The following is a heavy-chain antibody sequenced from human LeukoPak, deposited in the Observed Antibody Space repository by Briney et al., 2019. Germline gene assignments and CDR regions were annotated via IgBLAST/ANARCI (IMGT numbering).Heavy chain of an antibody. CDR2: ISGSGGST. J-gene: IGHJ4*02. CDR1: GFTFSSYA. D-gene: IGHD3-3*01. V-gene: IGHV3-23*01. CDR3: AKASLDFWSGYSYFDY. Sequence: GGSLRLSCAASGFTFSSYAMSWVRQAPGKGLEWVSAISGSGGSTYYADSVKGRFTISRDNSKNTLYLQMNSLRAEDTAVYYCAKASLDFWSGYSYFDYWGQGTLVTVSS.